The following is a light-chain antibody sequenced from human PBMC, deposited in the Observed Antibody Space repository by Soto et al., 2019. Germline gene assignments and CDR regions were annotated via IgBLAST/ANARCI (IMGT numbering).Light chain of an antibody. Sequence: QSLLTQPPSVSGAPGQRVTISCTGSSSNIGAGFDVHWYQQLPGTAPKLLIYGNINRPSGVPDRFSGSKSGTSASLAITGLQTEDEADYYCQSYDSSLSASVFGGGTQLTVL. CDR1: SSNIGAGFD. V-gene: IGLV1-40*01. J-gene: IGLJ2*01. CDR3: QSYDSSLSASV. CDR2: GNI.